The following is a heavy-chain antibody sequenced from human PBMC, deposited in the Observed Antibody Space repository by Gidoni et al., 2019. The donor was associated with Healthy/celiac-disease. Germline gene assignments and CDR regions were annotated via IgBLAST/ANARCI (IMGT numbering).Heavy chain of an antibody. V-gene: IGHV1-2*04. CDR2: IKPNSGGT. D-gene: IGHD3-22*01. CDR3: ARASHYDSSGYYYIGAFDI. J-gene: IGHJ3*02. Sequence: QVQLVQSGAEVKKPGASVKVSCKASGYTFTGYYMHWVRQAPGQGLEWMGWIKPNSGGTNYAQKFQGWVTMTRDTSISTADMELSRLRSDDTAVYYCARASHYDSSGYYYIGAFDIWGQGTMVTVSS. CDR1: GYTFTGYY.